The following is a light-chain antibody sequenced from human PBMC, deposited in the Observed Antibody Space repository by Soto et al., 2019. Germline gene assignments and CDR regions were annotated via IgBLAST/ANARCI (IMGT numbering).Light chain of an antibody. CDR2: DAS. J-gene: IGKJ4*01. CDR3: QQYGSSPRA. V-gene: IGKV3-15*01. CDR1: QSVSRN. Sequence: EIVMTQSPATLSVSPGERATLSCRASQSVSRNLAWYQQRPGQAPRLLISDASTRATGIPARFSGSGSGTEFTLTIDSLQSEDCAVYYCQQYGSSPRAFGGGTKVEI.